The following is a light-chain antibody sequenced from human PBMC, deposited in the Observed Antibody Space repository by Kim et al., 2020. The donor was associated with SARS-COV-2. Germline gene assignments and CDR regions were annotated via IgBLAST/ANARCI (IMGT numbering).Light chain of an antibody. CDR3: SAWDSSLSSWV. V-gene: IGLV10-54*01. Sequence: QAATATCAGNSNNVGLQGAAWLPQHQVRPPKRLSYRDTNRPSGISERLSASRSGSTASLTITGLQPEDEADYYCSAWDSSLSSWVFGGGTQLTVL. CDR2: RDT. CDR1: SNNVGLQG. J-gene: IGLJ3*02.